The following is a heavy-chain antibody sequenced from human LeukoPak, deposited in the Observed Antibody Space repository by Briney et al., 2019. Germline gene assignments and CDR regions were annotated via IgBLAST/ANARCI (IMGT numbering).Heavy chain of an antibody. V-gene: IGHV3-23*01. CDR1: GFTFSSYA. D-gene: IGHD5-12*01. CDR3: ARDDPNIVATTKPFDY. Sequence: GGSLRLSCAASGFTFSSYAMSWVRQAAGKGLEWVAVISGSGGGTYYADSVKGRFTISRDNSKNTLYLQLDSLRAEDTAVDFCARDDPNIVATTKPFDYWGQGTVV. J-gene: IGHJ4*02. CDR2: ISGSGGGT.